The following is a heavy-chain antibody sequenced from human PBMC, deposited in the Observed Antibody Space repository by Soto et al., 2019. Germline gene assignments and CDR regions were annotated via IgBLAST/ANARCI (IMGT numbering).Heavy chain of an antibody. Sequence: ASVKVSCKASGYTFTSYAMHWVRQAPGQRLEWMGWINAGNGNTKYSQKFQGRVTITRDTSASTAYMELSSLRSEDTAVYYCARRGGDYGEYENAFDIWGQGTMVTVSS. D-gene: IGHD4-17*01. CDR1: GYTFTSYA. J-gene: IGHJ3*02. CDR3: ARRGGDYGEYENAFDI. V-gene: IGHV1-3*01. CDR2: INAGNGNT.